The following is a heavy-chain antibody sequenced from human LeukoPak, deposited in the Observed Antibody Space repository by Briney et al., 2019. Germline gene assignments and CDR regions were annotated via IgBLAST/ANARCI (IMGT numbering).Heavy chain of an antibody. CDR1: GYTFTSFG. CDR2: ITTYHVNT. V-gene: IGHV1-18*01. CDR3: ARVGGSSNFDY. J-gene: IGHJ4*02. Sequence: GASVKVSCTSSGYTFTSFGVTWVRPAPGQGLEWMGWITTYHVNTKYAQKFHGRVTMTTDTSTSTVYMELRSLTSDDTAVYYCARVGGSSNFDYWGQGTPVTVSS. D-gene: IGHD1-26*01.